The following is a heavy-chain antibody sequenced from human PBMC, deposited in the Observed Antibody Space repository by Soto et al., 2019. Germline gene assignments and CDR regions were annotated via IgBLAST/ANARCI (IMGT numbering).Heavy chain of an antibody. CDR2: IYYSGST. CDR1: GGSISSSSYY. V-gene: IGHV4-39*01. J-gene: IGHJ4*02. Sequence: QLQLQESGPGLVKPSETLSLTCTVSGGSISSSSYYWGWIRQPPGKGLEWIGSIYYSGSTYYNPSLKSRVTISVDTSKTQFSLRLSSVTAADTAVYYCARVGSYCSGGSCYSGHFDYWGQGTLVTVSS. CDR3: ARVGSYCSGGSCYSGHFDY. D-gene: IGHD2-15*01.